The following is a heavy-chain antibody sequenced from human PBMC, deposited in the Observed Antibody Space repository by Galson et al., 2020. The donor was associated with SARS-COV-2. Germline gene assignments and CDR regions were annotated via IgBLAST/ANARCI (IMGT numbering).Heavy chain of an antibody. CDR1: GGSISSANYY. CDR2: VFYGGST. J-gene: IGHJ4*02. CDR3: ARTEWELLAPFDD. V-gene: IGHV4-39*07. Sequence: ETSETLSLTCIVSGGSISSANYYWDWIRQSPGKGLEWIGTVFYGGSTYYNPSLKSRVTISIDTSKNQFSLKLRSVTAADTAMYYCARTEWELLAPFDDWGQGILVTVSP. D-gene: IGHD1-26*01.